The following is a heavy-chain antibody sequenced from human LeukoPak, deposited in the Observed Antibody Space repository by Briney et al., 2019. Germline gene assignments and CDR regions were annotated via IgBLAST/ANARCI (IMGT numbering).Heavy chain of an antibody. D-gene: IGHD1-26*01. CDR3: AIKSVGATPNYFDY. CDR2: ISGSGGST. Sequence: GGSLSLSCAASGFTFSSYAMSWVRQAPGKGLEWVSAISGSGGSTYYADSVKGRFTISRDNSKNTLYLQMNSLRAEDTAVYYCAIKSVGATPNYFDYWGQGTLVTVSS. J-gene: IGHJ4*02. V-gene: IGHV3-23*01. CDR1: GFTFSSYA.